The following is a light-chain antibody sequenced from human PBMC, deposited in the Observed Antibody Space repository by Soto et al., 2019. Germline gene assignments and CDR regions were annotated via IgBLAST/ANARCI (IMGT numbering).Light chain of an antibody. Sequence: EIVLTQSPGTLSLSPGERATLSCRASQSVSSSYLAWYQQKPGQAPRPLIYGASSRATGIPDRFSGSGSGTGFPLTIRQLEPERFCMYYCLQYCRSTFPFGQGTKLEIK. CDR3: LQYCRSTFP. V-gene: IGKV3-20*01. CDR2: GAS. J-gene: IGKJ2*01. CDR1: QSVSSSY.